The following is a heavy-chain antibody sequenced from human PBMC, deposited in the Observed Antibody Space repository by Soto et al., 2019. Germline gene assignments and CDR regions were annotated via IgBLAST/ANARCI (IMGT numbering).Heavy chain of an antibody. D-gene: IGHD3-22*01. CDR3: ARDKKNDYFDTSGFDC. Sequence: SETLSLTCTVSGGSISSGDYYWSWIRQPPGKGLEWIGYIYYSGSTYYNPSLKSRVTISVDTSKNQFSLKLSSVTAADTAVYYCARDKKNDYFDTSGFDCWGQGTLVTVSS. J-gene: IGHJ4*02. CDR2: IYYSGST. CDR1: GGSISSGDYY. V-gene: IGHV4-30-4*01.